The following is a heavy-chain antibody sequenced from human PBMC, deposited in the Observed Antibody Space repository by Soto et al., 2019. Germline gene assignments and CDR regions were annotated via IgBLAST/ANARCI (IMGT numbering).Heavy chain of an antibody. J-gene: IGHJ4*02. CDR3: AGKSSSSRGPFDY. CDR1: GGSISSGGYY. V-gene: IGHV4-31*03. CDR2: IYYSGST. D-gene: IGHD6-6*01. Sequence: PSETLSLTCTVSGGSISSGGYYWSWVRQHPGKGLEWIGYIYYSGSTYYNPSLKSRVTISVDTSKNQFSLKLSSVTAADTAVYYCAGKSSSSRGPFDYWGQGTLVTVSS.